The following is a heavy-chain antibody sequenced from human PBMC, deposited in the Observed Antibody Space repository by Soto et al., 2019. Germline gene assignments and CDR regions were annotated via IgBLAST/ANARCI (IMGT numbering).Heavy chain of an antibody. CDR3: AQEQYQLLWVWFDP. CDR1: GYTFTSYG. D-gene: IGHD2-2*01. J-gene: IGHJ5*02. CDR2: ISAYNGNT. Sequence: GASVKVSCKASGYTFTSYGISWVRQAPGQGLEWMGWISAYNGNTNYAQKLQGRVTMTTDTSTSTAYMELRSLRSYDTAVYYCAQEQYQLLWVWFDPWGQGTLVTSPQ. V-gene: IGHV1-18*04.